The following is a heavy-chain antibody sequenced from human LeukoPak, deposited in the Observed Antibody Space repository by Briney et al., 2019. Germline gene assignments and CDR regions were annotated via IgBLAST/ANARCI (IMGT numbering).Heavy chain of an antibody. CDR1: GFTFSSYA. V-gene: IGHV3-23*01. J-gene: IGHJ4*02. D-gene: IGHD3-3*01. Sequence: SGGSLRLSCAASGFTFSSYAMSWVRQAPGKGLEWVSAISGSGGSTYYADSVKGRFTISRDNSKNTLYLQMNSLRAEDTAVYYCATQPDFWSGYSDDYWGQGTLVTVSS. CDR3: ATQPDFWSGYSDDY. CDR2: ISGSGGST.